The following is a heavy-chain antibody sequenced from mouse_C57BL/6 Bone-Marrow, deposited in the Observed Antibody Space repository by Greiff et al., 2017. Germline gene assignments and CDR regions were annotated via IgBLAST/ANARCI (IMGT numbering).Heavy chain of an antibody. V-gene: IGHV1-85*01. CDR2: IYPRDGST. J-gene: IGHJ1*03. Sequence: QVQLQQSGPELVKPGASVKLSCKASGYTFTSYDINWVKQRPGQGLAWIGWIYPRDGSTKYTEKFKGKATLTVDTSSSTAYMELHSLTSEDSAVYFCARLEFDGSIGDWYFDVWGTGTTVTGSS. CDR1: GYTFTSYD. D-gene: IGHD1-1*01. CDR3: ARLEFDGSIGDWYFDV.